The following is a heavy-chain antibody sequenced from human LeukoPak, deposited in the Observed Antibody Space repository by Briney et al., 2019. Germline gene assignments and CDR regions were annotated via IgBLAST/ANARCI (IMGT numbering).Heavy chain of an antibody. J-gene: IGHJ5*02. CDR3: ARARILYTYNWFDP. CDR1: GGSISSGDYY. D-gene: IGHD2-8*01. V-gene: IGHV4-30-4*08. Sequence: SETLSLTCAVYGGSISSGDYYWSWIRQPPGKGLEWIGYIYYSGSTYYNPSLKSRVTISVDTSKNQFSLKLSSVTAADTAVYYCARARILYTYNWFDPWGQGTLVTVSS. CDR2: IYYSGST.